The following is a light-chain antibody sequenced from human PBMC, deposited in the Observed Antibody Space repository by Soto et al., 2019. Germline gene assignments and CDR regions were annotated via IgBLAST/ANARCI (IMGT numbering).Light chain of an antibody. J-gene: IGKJ4*01. CDR3: QEYNNWRPIT. CDR2: GAS. Sequence: EIVMTQSPATLSVSPGERATLSCRASQSISSKLAWYQQKPGQAPRLLIYGASTRATGIPVRFSGSGSGTEFTLTITSLQSEDFAVYYCQEYNNWRPITFGGGTKVDNK. V-gene: IGKV3-15*01. CDR1: QSISSK.